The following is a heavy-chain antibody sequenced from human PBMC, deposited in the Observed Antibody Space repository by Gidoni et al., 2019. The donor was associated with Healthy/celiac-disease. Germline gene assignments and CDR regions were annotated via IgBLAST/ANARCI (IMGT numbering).Heavy chain of an antibody. D-gene: IGHD3-3*01. V-gene: IGHV1-2*02. Sequence: QVQLVQSGAEVQKPGASVKVSCKASGYTFTGYSMHWVRPAPGQGLEWMGWINPNSGGTNYAQKFQGRVTMTRDTSISTAYMELSRLRSDDTAVYYCARTGTIFGVVGGVYGGMDVWGQGTTVTVSS. CDR3: ARTGTIFGVVGGVYGGMDV. CDR1: GYTFTGYS. CDR2: INPNSGGT. J-gene: IGHJ6*02.